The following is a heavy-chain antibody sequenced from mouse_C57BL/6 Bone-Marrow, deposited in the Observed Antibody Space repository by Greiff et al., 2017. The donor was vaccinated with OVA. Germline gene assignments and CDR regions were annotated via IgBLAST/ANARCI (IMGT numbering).Heavy chain of an antibody. CDR2: ISYSGST. V-gene: IGHV3-1*01. CDR3: AREARPYWYFDV. Sequence: EVQLVESGPGMVKPSQSLSLTCTVTGYSITSGYDWHWIRHFPGNKLEWMGYISYSGSTNYNPSLKSRISITHDTSKNHFFLKLNSVTTEDTATYYCAREARPYWYFDVWGTGTTVTVSS. J-gene: IGHJ1*03. CDR1: GYSITSGYD.